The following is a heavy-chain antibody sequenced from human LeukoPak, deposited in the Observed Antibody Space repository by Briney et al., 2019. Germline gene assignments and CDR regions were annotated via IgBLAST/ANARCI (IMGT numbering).Heavy chain of an antibody. CDR2: IYHSGST. Sequence: NLSETLSLTCAVSGYSISSGYYWGWIRQPPGKEREWIGSIYHSGSTYYNPSLKSRVTISVDTSKNQFSLKLSSVTAADTAVYYCARGIVGAYEDDAFDIWGQGTMVTVSS. V-gene: IGHV4-38-2*01. J-gene: IGHJ3*02. CDR3: ARGIVGAYEDDAFDI. D-gene: IGHD1-26*01. CDR1: GYSISSGYY.